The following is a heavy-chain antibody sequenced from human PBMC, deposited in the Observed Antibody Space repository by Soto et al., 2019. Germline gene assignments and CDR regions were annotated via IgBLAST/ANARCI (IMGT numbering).Heavy chain of an antibody. CDR2: ISYDGSNK. CDR1: GFTFSSYG. D-gene: IGHD6-19*01. CDR3: AKDPYSSGWTFDY. J-gene: IGHJ4*02. V-gene: IGHV3-30*18. Sequence: GGSLRLSCAASGFTFSSYGMHWVRQAPGKGQEWVAVISYDGSNKYYADSVEGRFTISRDNSKNTLYLQMNSLRAEDRVVYYCAKDPYSSGWTFDYWGQGTLVTVSS.